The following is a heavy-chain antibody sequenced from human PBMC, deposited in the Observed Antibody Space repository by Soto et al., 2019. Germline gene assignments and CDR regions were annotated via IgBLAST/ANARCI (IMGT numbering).Heavy chain of an antibody. V-gene: IGHV3-48*01. D-gene: IGHD6-19*01. Sequence: EVQLVESGGGLVQPGGSLRLSCAASGFTFSSYSMNWVRQAPGKGLEWVSYMSSSSSTIYYADSVKGRFTISRDNATNPLYVQMNSLRAEDTAVYYCARGGSGWVGYGMDVWGQGTTVTASS. J-gene: IGHJ6*02. CDR3: ARGGSGWVGYGMDV. CDR2: MSSSSSTI. CDR1: GFTFSSYS.